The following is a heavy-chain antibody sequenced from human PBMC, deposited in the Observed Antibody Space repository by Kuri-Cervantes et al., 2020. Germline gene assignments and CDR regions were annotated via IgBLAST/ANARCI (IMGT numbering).Heavy chain of an antibody. CDR3: ARFPYYYMDV. J-gene: IGHJ6*03. CDR2: IYSSGST. CDR1: GGSISSYF. V-gene: IGHV4-59*01. Sequence: SETLSLTCTVSGGSISSYFWSWIRQPPGKGLEWIGYIYSSGSTNYNPSLKSRVTISLDTSKNQFSLKLSTVTAADTAVYYCARFPYYYMDVWGKGTPVTVSS.